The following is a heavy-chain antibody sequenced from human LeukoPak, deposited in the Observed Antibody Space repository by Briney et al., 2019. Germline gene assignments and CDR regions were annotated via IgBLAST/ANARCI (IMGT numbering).Heavy chain of an antibody. Sequence: GGSLRLSCAASGFTFSTYAMSWVRQTPEKGLEWVSAISGSGGSTYYADSVKGRFTISRDNAKNSLYLQMNSLRAEDTAVYYCAREADTGYNFDYWGRGTLVTVSS. CDR3: AREADTGYNFDY. CDR1: GFTFSTYA. J-gene: IGHJ4*02. D-gene: IGHD5-12*01. V-gene: IGHV3-23*01. CDR2: ISGSGGST.